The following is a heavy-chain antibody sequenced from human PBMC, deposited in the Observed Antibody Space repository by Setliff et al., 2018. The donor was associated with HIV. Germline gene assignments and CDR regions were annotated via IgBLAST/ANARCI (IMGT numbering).Heavy chain of an antibody. CDR2: TFTSGNI. V-gene: IGHV4-4*07. J-gene: IGHJ4*02. Sequence: SETLSLTCTVSGGSISGYFWSWIRQPAGKGLEWIGRTFTSGNINYSPSLKSRVTMSVDTSKNQFSLNLTSVTAADTAVYYCAREPKGGDDRALDYWGQGTLVTVSS. D-gene: IGHD3-16*01. CDR1: GGSISGYF. CDR3: AREPKGGDDRALDY.